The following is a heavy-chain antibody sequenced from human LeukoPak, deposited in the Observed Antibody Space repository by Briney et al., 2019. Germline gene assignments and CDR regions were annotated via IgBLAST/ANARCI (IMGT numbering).Heavy chain of an antibody. CDR2: INTNTGNP. V-gene: IGHV7-4-1*02. CDR1: GYTFTGYP. J-gene: IGHJ6*02. D-gene: IGHD3-3*01. CDR3: ARPTLYYDFWSGHLDGMDV. Sequence: GASVKVSCKASGYTFTGYPINWLRQAPGQGLEWMGWINTNTGNPTYAQDFTGRFVFSLDTSVSTAYLQISSLKAEDTAVYYCARPTLYYDFWSGHLDGMDVWGQGTTVTVSS.